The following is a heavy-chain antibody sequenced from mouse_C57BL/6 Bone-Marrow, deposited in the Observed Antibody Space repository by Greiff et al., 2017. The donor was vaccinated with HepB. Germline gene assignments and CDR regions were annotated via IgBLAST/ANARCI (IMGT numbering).Heavy chain of an antibody. CDR2: ISDGGSYT. D-gene: IGHD4-1*01. CDR1: GFTFSSYA. CDR3: AREGTGPFAY. V-gene: IGHV5-4*01. Sequence: EVQLMESGGGLVKPGGSLKLSCAASGFTFSSYAMSWVRQTPEKRLEWVATISDGGSYTYYPDNVKGRFTISRDNAKNNLYLQMSHLKSEDTAMYYCAREGTGPFAYWGQGTLVTVSA. J-gene: IGHJ3*01.